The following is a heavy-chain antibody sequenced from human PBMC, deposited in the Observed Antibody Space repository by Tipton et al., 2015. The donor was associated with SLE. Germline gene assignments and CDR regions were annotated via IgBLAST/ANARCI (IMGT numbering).Heavy chain of an antibody. D-gene: IGHD6-25*01. CDR3: ARGRRSSGT. CDR1: GGSISSYY. Sequence: TLSLTCTVSGGSISSYYWSWIRQPPGKGLEWIGYIYYSGSTYYNPSLKSRVTISVDTSKNQFSLKLSSVTAADTAVYYCARGRRSSGTWGQGTLVTVSS. J-gene: IGHJ5*02. CDR2: IYYSGST. V-gene: IGHV4-59*12.